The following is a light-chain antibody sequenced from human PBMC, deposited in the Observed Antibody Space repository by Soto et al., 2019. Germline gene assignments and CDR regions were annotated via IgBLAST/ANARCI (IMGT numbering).Light chain of an antibody. Sequence: EMVMTQSPATLSVSPGETATLSCRASQSVTNNLAWSQQKPGQGPRLLFYGAFTRATGIPARFSGSGSGTEFTLTISSLQSEDFAVYYCQQDKNWPPLTFGGGTKVEIK. V-gene: IGKV3-15*01. CDR1: QSVTNN. J-gene: IGKJ4*01. CDR2: GAF. CDR3: QQDKNWPPLT.